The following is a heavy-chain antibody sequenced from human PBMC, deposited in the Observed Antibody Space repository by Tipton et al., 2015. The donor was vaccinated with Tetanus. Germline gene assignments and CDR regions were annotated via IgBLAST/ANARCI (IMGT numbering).Heavy chain of an antibody. J-gene: IGHJ4*02. CDR3: ARIRQVGKPGPFFDY. CDR1: GGSVSTGGYY. V-gene: IGHV4-31*03. CDR2: IHFTGSI. Sequence: TLSLTCTVSGGSVSTGGYYWSWIRQHTGKGLEWIGYIHFTGSIYYNPSLKSRVTISVDTSKNQYSLKLSSVTAADTAVYYCARIRQVGKPGPFFDYWGQGTLVTVSS. D-gene: IGHD7-27*01.